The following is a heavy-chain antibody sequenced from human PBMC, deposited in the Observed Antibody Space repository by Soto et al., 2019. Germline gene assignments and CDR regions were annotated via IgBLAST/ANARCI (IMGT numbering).Heavy chain of an antibody. CDR2: ITGSGDYT. Sequence: EVQLLESGGGLAQPGASLRLSCAASGFTFSNYAMSWVRQAPGKGLEWVSSITGSGDYTYYADSVKGRFTISRDNSKNTLYLQMNSLRAEDTAMYYCAKDPSTGSADYWGQGTQVTVSS. J-gene: IGHJ4*02. V-gene: IGHV3-23*01. CDR3: AKDPSTGSADY. D-gene: IGHD3-9*01. CDR1: GFTFSNYA.